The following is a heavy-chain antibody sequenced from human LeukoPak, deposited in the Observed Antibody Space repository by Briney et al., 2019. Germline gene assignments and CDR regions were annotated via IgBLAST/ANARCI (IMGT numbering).Heavy chain of an antibody. CDR2: TYYRSKWYN. CDR1: GDSVSSNSAA. D-gene: IGHD3-22*01. V-gene: IGHV6-1*01. J-gene: IGHJ6*03. Sequence: SQTLSLTCAISGDSVSSNSAAWNWIRQSPSRGLEWLGRTYYRSKWYNDYAVSVKSRITINPDTSKNQFSLQLNSVTPEDTAVYYCARDEGYYYDSSGFLYYMDVWGKGTTVTVSS. CDR3: ARDEGYYYDSSGFLYYMDV.